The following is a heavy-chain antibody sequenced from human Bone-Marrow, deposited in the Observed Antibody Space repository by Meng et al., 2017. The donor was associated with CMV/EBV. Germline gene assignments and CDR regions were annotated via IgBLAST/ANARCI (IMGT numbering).Heavy chain of an antibody. CDR3: ARENRGYDSSGYFEFDY. D-gene: IGHD3-22*01. CDR1: GFTFSRYA. V-gene: IGHV3-20*04. Sequence: GGSLRLSCAASGFTFSRYAMSWVRQAPGKGLEWVSSINWNGGSTGYADSVKGRFTISRDNAKNSLYLQMNSLRAEDTALYYCARENRGYDSSGYFEFDYWGQGTLVTVSS. J-gene: IGHJ4*02. CDR2: INWNGGST.